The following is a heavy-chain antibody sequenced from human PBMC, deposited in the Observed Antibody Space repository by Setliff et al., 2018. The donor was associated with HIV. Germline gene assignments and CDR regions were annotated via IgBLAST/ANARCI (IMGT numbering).Heavy chain of an antibody. CDR3: ARFGVAYGIDV. J-gene: IGHJ6*02. CDR2: IKPDGSER. V-gene: IGHV3-7*01. Sequence: GGSLRLSCAASGFSFSDYWMSWVRQTPGKGLEWVATIKPDGSERSYEDSVKGRFTISRDNAENSLYLQMNSLRVENTAVYYCARFGVAYGIDVWGQGTTVTVSS. D-gene: IGHD3-10*01. CDR1: GFSFSDYW.